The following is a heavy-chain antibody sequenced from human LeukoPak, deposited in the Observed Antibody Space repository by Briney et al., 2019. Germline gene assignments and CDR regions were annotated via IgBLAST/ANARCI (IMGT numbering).Heavy chain of an antibody. Sequence: GGSLRLTCAASGFTVSSNYMSWVRQAPGKGLEWVSVIYSGGGTYYADSVKGRFTISRDNSKNTLFLQMNSLRAEDTAVYYCARELTTFYYDISGYYGHAFDIWGQGTMVTVSS. J-gene: IGHJ3*02. CDR2: IYSGGGT. D-gene: IGHD3-22*01. V-gene: IGHV3-66*01. CDR3: ARELTTFYYDISGYYGHAFDI. CDR1: GFTVSSNY.